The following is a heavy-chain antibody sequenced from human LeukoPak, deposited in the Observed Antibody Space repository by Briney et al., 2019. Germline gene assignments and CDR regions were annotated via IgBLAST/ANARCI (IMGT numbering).Heavy chain of an antibody. D-gene: IGHD3-3*01. J-gene: IGHJ4*02. Sequence: SETLSLTCAVYGGSFSSYYWSWIRQPAGKGLEWIGYIYYSGSTNYNPSLKSRVTISVDTSKNQFSLKLSSVTAADTAVYYCARYFSNYGSNYDFWSGYSPYYFDYWGQGTLVTVSS. V-gene: IGHV4-59*01. CDR3: ARYFSNYGSNYDFWSGYSPYYFDY. CDR1: GGSFSSYY. CDR2: IYYSGST.